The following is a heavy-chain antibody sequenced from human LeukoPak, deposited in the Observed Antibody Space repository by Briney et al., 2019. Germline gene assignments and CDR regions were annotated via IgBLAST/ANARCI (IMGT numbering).Heavy chain of an antibody. J-gene: IGHJ4*02. Sequence: ASVKVSCKASGYTFTGYYMHWVRQAPGQGLEWMGWINPNSGGTNYAQKFQGRVTMTRDTSISTAYMELSRLRSDDTAVYYCARAYYDSSGYYYSDYWGQGTLVTVSS. CDR2: INPNSGGT. V-gene: IGHV1-2*02. D-gene: IGHD3-22*01. CDR1: GYTFTGYY. CDR3: ARAYYDSSGYYYSDY.